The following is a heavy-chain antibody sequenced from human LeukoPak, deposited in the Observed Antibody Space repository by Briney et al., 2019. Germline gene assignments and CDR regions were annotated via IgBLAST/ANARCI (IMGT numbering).Heavy chain of an antibody. CDR1: GYSFSDYY. Sequence: ASVKVSCKASGYSFSDYYIHWVRQAPGQGLEWMGWINPNNGGTNYAQRFQGRVTMTRDTSISTAYMELSSLRSDDTAVYYCARGGQILEVITATFDYWGQGTLVTVSS. V-gene: IGHV1-2*02. CDR3: ARGGQILEVITATFDY. D-gene: IGHD2-15*01. J-gene: IGHJ4*02. CDR2: INPNNGGT.